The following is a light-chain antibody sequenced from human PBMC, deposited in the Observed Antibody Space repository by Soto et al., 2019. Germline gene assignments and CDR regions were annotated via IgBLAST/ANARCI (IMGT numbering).Light chain of an antibody. J-gene: IGLJ1*01. CDR1: SSDVGGYNL. CDR3: SSYKSSSTLPYV. Sequence: HSALTQPASVSGSPGQSITISCTGTSSDVGGYNLVSWYQQYPDKAPKLMIFDVNTRPSGVSNRFSGSKSGNTASLTISGLQAEDEADYYCSSYKSSSTLPYVFGTGTKLTVL. V-gene: IGLV2-14*01. CDR2: DVN.